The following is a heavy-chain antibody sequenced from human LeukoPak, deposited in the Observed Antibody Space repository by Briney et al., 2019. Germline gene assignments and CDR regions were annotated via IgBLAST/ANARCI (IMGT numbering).Heavy chain of an antibody. CDR3: ARDYDYYDSSGYPTDAFDT. CDR1: GFTFSSYA. D-gene: IGHD3-22*01. J-gene: IGHJ3*02. CDR2: ISYDGSNK. V-gene: IGHV3-30-3*01. Sequence: GRSLRLSCAASGFTFSSYAMHWVRQAPGKGLEWVAVISYDGSNKYYADSVKGRFTISRDNSKNTLYLQMNSLRAEDTAVYYCARDYDYYDSSGYPTDAFDTWGQGTMVTVSS.